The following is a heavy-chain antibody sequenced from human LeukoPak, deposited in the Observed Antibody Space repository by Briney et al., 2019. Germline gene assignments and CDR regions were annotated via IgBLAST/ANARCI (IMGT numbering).Heavy chain of an antibody. V-gene: IGHV3-33*06. J-gene: IGHJ4*02. Sequence: PGGSLRLSCAASGFTFNSYGMHWVRQAPGKGLEWVAVIWYDGSNKYYADSVKGRFTISRDNSKNTLYLQINSLRAEDTAVYCCANEGRDFRIGHPYYFDYWGQGTLVTVSS. CDR1: GFTFNSYG. D-gene: IGHD3-3*01. CDR3: ANEGRDFRIGHPYYFDY. CDR2: IWYDGSNK.